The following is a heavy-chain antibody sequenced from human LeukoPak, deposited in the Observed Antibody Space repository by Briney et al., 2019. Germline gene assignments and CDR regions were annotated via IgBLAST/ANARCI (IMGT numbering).Heavy chain of an antibody. Sequence: ASVKVSCKASGYTFTSYGISWVRQAPGQGLEWMGWISAYNGNTNYAQKLQGRVTMTTDTSASTAYMELRSLRSDDTAVYYCARLSVEMATINAFDIWGQGTMVTVSS. CDR2: ISAYNGNT. V-gene: IGHV1-18*01. J-gene: IGHJ3*02. CDR3: ARLSVEMATINAFDI. CDR1: GYTFTSYG. D-gene: IGHD5-24*01.